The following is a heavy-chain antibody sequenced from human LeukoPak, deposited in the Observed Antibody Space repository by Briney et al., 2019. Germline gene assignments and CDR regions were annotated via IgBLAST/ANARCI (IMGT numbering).Heavy chain of an antibody. CDR2: IIPIFGTA. D-gene: IGHD3-9*01. V-gene: IGHV1-69*06. J-gene: IGHJ5*02. CDR1: GGTFSSYA. CDR3: ARGGDYDILTGYLPCNGFDP. Sequence: ASVKVSCKASGGTFSSYAISWVRQAPGQGLEWMGGIIPIFGTANYAQKFQGRVTITADKSTSTAYMELSSLRSEDTAVYYCARGGDYDILTGYLPCNGFDPWGQGSRV.